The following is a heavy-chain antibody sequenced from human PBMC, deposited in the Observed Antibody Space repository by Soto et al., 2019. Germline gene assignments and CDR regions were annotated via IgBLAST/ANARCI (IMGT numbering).Heavy chain of an antibody. CDR2: ISSNGGST. D-gene: IGHD3-3*01. J-gene: IGHJ6*02. Sequence: GGSLRLSCSASGFTFSSYAMRWVRQAPGKGLEYVSAISSNGGSTYYADSVKGRFTISRDNSKNTLYLQMSSLRAEDTAVYYCVKDSHGGYDFWSGYLRYYYGMDVWGQGTTVTVSS. CDR1: GFTFSSYA. V-gene: IGHV3-64D*06. CDR3: VKDSHGGYDFWSGYLRYYYGMDV.